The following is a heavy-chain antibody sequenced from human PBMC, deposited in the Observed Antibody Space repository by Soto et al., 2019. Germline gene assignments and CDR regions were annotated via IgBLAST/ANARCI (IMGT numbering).Heavy chain of an antibody. V-gene: IGHV4-59*01. D-gene: IGHD2-2*01. Sequence: PSETLSLTCTAYGGSISIDYWSWIPQPPGKGLEWFGYIYYSGSTNYNPSLKSRVTIPVDTSKNQFSLKLSSVTAADTAVYYCARSSWDIVVVPASYGMDVWGQGTTVTVS. CDR1: GGSISIDY. CDR3: ARSSWDIVVVPASYGMDV. J-gene: IGHJ6*02. CDR2: IYYSGST.